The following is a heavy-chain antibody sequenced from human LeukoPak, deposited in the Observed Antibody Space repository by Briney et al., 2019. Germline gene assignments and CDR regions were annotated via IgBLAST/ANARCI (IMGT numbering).Heavy chain of an antibody. J-gene: IGHJ4*02. CDR2: IGTAGDT. CDR3: AKDGGDY. Sequence: GGSLRLSCAASGFTFSSHDMHWVRQATGKGLEWVSTIGTAGDTYYPGSVKGRFTISRDNSKNTLYLQMNSLRAEDTAVYYCAKDGGDYWGQGTLVTVSS. V-gene: IGHV3-13*01. D-gene: IGHD3-3*01. CDR1: GFTFSSHD.